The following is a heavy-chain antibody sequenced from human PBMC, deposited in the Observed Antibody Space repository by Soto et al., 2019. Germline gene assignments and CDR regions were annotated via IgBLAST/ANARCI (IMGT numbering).Heavy chain of an antibody. CDR2: IIPIFGTA. CDR3: ARHAPSIAVAANEVDY. D-gene: IGHD6-19*01. Sequence: AASVKVSCKASGGTFSSYAISWVRQAPGQGLEWMGGIIPIFGTANYAQKFQGRVTITADESTSTAYMELSSLRSEDTAMYYCARHAPSIAVAANEVDYWGQGTLVTVSS. CDR1: GGTFSSYA. J-gene: IGHJ4*02. V-gene: IGHV1-69*13.